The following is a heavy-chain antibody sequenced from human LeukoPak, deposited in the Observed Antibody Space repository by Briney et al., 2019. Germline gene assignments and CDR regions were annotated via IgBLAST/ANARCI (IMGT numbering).Heavy chain of an antibody. J-gene: IGHJ5*02. D-gene: IGHD6-19*01. V-gene: IGHV4-38-2*02. CDR2: IYHSGST. CDR1: GYPISSGYY. Sequence: PSETLSLTCTVSGYPISSGYYWGWIRQPPGKGLEWIGSIYHSGSTYYNPSLKSRVTISVDTSKNQFSLKLSSVTAADTAVYYCARDDLYSSGWSPTFDPWGQGTLVTVSS. CDR3: ARDDLYSSGWSPTFDP.